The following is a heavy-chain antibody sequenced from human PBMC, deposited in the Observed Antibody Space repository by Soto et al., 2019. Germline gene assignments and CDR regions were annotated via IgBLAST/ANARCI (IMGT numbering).Heavy chain of an antibody. D-gene: IGHD3-3*01. CDR2: ISVSGGST. J-gene: IGHJ4*02. CDR1: GFTFSTYA. Sequence: EVQLLESGGGLVQPGGSLRLSCAASGFTFSTYAMSWVRQAPGKGLEWVSAISVSGGSTYYADSVKGRFTISRDNSKNTLYLQMNSLKAEYTAVYYGAKDIVSSTIFGVVIIAYEYLGQGTLVHVS. V-gene: IGHV3-23*01. CDR3: AKDIVSSTIFGVVIIAYEY.